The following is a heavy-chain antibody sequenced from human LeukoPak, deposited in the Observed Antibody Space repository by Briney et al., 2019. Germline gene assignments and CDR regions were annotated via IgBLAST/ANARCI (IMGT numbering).Heavy chain of an antibody. J-gene: IGHJ4*02. Sequence: PSETLSLTCAVYGGSFSGYYWSWIRQPPGKGLEWIGEINHSGSTNYNPSLKSRVTISVDTSKNQFSLKLSSVTAADTAVYYCARGLGIAAAGKSDYWGQGTLVTVSS. CDR2: INHSGST. V-gene: IGHV4-34*01. D-gene: IGHD6-13*01. CDR3: ARGLGIAAAGKSDY. CDR1: GGSFSGYY.